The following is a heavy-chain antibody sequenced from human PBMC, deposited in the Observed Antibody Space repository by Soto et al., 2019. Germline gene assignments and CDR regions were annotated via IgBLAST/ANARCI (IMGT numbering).Heavy chain of an antibody. V-gene: IGHV3-23*01. J-gene: IGHJ4*02. CDR1: GFTFSSYA. D-gene: IGHD1-26*01. CDR2: ISGSGGST. Sequence: EVQLLESGGGLVQPGGSLRLSCAASGFTFSSYAMRWVRQAPVKGLEWVSAISGSGGSTYYADSVKGRFTISRDNSKNTLYLQMNSLRAEDTAVSYWARRGSGSYYDYWGQGTLVTVSS. CDR3: ARRGSGSYYDY.